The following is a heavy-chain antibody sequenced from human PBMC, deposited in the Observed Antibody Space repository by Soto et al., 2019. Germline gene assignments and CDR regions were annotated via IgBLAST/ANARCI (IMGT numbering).Heavy chain of an antibody. CDR3: ARERYSSGWYHNWFDP. Sequence: SETLSLTCTVSGGSISSGGYYWSWIRQHPGNGLEWIGYIYYSGSTYYNPSLKSRVTISVDTSKNQFSLKLSSVTAADTAVYYCARERYSSGWYHNWFDPWGQGTLVTVSS. J-gene: IGHJ5*02. CDR2: IYYSGST. D-gene: IGHD6-19*01. CDR1: GGSISSGGYY. V-gene: IGHV4-31*03.